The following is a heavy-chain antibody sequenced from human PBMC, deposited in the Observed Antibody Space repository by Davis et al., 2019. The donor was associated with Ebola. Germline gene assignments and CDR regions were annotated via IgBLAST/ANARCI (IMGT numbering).Heavy chain of an antibody. CDR2: INPDGTGT. V-gene: IGHV3-74*01. CDR1: GFTFSHFH. Sequence: PGGSLRLSCAASGFTFSHFHIHWVRQTPGTGLVWVARINPDGTGTNYADFVKGRFTISRDNSKNTLSLQMDSLRADDTAVYYCAKSFLITGSHMSEFRGVDYWGQGTVVTVSS. CDR3: AKSFLITGSHMSEFRGVDY. J-gene: IGHJ4*02. D-gene: IGHD2-8*02.